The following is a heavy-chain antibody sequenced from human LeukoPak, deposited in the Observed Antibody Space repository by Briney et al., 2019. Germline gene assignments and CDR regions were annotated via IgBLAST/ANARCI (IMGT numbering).Heavy chain of an antibody. D-gene: IGHD5-24*01. CDR2: IYYSGST. Sequence: PSETLSLTCTVSGGSISNYYWSWVRQPPGKGLEWIGYIYYSGSTNYNPSLKSRVTISVDTSKNQFSLQLNSVTPEDTAVYYCARGWLQGKIYYYFNYWGQGTLVTVSS. V-gene: IGHV4-59*12. CDR3: ARGWLQGKIYYYFNY. J-gene: IGHJ4*02. CDR1: GGSISNYY.